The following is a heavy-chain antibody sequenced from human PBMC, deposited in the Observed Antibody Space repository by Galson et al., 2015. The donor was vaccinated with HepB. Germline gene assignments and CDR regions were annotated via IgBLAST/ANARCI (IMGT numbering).Heavy chain of an antibody. V-gene: IGHV2-5*02. Sequence: PALVKPTQTLTLTCTFSGFSLSTSGVGVGWIRQPPGKALEWLALIYWDDDKRYSPSLKSRLTITKDTSKNQVVLTMTNMDPVDTATYYCAHRRTCSGGSCYSSNWFDPWGQGTLVTVSS. J-gene: IGHJ5*02. D-gene: IGHD2-15*01. CDR2: IYWDDDK. CDR3: AHRRTCSGGSCYSSNWFDP. CDR1: GFSLSTSGVG.